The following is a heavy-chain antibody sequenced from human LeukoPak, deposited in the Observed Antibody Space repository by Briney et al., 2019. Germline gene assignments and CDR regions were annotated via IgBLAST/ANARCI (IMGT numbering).Heavy chain of an antibody. V-gene: IGHV1-3*01. D-gene: IGHD3-22*01. CDR2: INAGNGNT. J-gene: IGHJ4*02. Sequence: GASVKVFCKASGYTFTSYAMHWVRQAPGQRLEWMGWINAGNGNTKYSQKFQGRVTITRDTSASTAYMELSSLRSEDTAVYYCARRGYYDSSGYYDFDYWGQGTLVTVSS. CDR1: GYTFTSYA. CDR3: ARRGYYDSSGYYDFDY.